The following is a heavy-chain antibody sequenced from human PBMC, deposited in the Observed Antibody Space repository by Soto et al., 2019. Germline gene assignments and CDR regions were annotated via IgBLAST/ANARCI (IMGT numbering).Heavy chain of an antibody. J-gene: IGHJ4*02. CDR1: RYTFTSHG. V-gene: IGHV1-18*01. Sequence: ASDKVSSKASRYTFTSHGIIWVRQAPGQGLERMGWISAYNGNTNYAPKLQGRVTMTRDTSTSTAYMELSSLRSEDTAVYYCARDAPYYYGSGSYYKGSYFDYCGQGTLVTVSS. CDR2: ISAYNGNT. CDR3: ARDAPYYYGSGSYYKGSYFDY. D-gene: IGHD3-10*01.